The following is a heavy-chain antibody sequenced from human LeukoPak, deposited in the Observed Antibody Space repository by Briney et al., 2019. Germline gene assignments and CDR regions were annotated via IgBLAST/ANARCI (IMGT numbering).Heavy chain of an antibody. Sequence: GGSLRLSCAASGFTFSSYAMSWVRQAPGKGLEWVSGTSGSGGSTYYADSVKGRFTISRDNSKNTLYLQMNSLRAEDTAVYYCAKDFYSGSHRGYYFDYWGQGTLVTVSS. D-gene: IGHD1-26*01. V-gene: IGHV3-23*01. CDR2: TSGSGGST. CDR1: GFTFSSYA. CDR3: AKDFYSGSHRGYYFDY. J-gene: IGHJ4*02.